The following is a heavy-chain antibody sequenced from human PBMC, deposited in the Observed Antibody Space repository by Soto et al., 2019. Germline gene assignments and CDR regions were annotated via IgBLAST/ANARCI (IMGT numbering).Heavy chain of an antibody. V-gene: IGHV4-59*12. CDR1: GGSISSYY. J-gene: IGHJ3*02. CDR3: ARDRKSPGTDAFDI. Sequence: SETLSLTCTVSGGSISSYYWSWIRQPPGKGLEWIGYIYYSGSTNYNPSLKSRVTISVDTSKNQFSLKLSSVTAADTAVYYCARDRKSPGTDAFDIWGQGTMVTVS. D-gene: IGHD2-2*01. CDR2: IYYSGST.